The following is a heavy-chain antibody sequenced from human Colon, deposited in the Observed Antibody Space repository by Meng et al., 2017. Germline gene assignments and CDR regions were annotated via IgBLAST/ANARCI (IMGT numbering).Heavy chain of an antibody. CDR2: IYYSGDT. V-gene: IGHV4-39*07. D-gene: IGHD3/OR15-3a*01. CDR3: ARTGLALDY. CDR1: GGSISSSTYY. J-gene: IGHJ4*02. Sequence: SETLSLTCTVSGGSISSSTYYWGWIRQPSGKGLEWIGSIYYSGDTFYNPSLKSRLTISVDTSKNQFSLNLSSVTAADTAVYYCARTGLALDYWGQGTLVTVSS.